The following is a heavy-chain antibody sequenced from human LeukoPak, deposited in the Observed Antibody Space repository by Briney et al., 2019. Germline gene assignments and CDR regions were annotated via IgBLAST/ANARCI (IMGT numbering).Heavy chain of an antibody. V-gene: IGHV3-23*01. CDR1: GFTFSSYA. CDR3: AKGGLRFLEWLLLGHFDY. Sequence: SGGSLRLSCAASGFTFSSYAMSWVRQAPGKGLEWVSAISGSGGSTYYADSVKGRFTISRDNSKNTLYLQMNSLRAEDTAVYYCAKGGLRFLEWLLLGHFDYWGQGTLVTVSS. D-gene: IGHD3-3*01. J-gene: IGHJ4*02. CDR2: ISGSGGST.